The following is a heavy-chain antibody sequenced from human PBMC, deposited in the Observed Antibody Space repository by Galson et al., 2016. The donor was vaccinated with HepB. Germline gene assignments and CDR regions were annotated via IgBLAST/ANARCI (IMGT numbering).Heavy chain of an antibody. Sequence: TLSLTCSVSGGSVFRGANYWTWIRQHPGQGLEWMGYIYSSGTTYYNPSLKSRITISLDTSENQFSLKLMSVTAADTAVYYCTTATVTSPERFDPWGQGTLVIVSS. J-gene: IGHJ5*02. V-gene: IGHV4-31*03. CDR3: TTATVTSPERFDP. CDR1: GGSVFRGANY. CDR2: IYSSGTT. D-gene: IGHD4-17*01.